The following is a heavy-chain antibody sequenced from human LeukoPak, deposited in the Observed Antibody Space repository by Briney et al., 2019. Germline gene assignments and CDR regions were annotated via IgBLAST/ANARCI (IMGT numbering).Heavy chain of an antibody. CDR3: VFFNTGLKIPY. Sequence: PGGSLRLSCAASGFTFSTYWMHWVRQAPGKGLVWVSNINPEGSTPTYADSVKGRFTISRDKAKSTLYLQMDSLRAEDTSIYYSVFFNTGLKIPYWGRGGLVTVSS. CDR1: GFTFSTYW. CDR2: INPEGSTP. V-gene: IGHV3-74*01. J-gene: IGHJ4*02. D-gene: IGHD3-9*01.